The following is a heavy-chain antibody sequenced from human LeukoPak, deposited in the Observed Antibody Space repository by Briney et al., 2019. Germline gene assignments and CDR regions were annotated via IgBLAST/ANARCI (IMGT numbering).Heavy chain of an antibody. V-gene: IGHV3-30*02. CDR1: GLSFSSYG. J-gene: IGHJ4*02. D-gene: IGHD6-19*01. CDR2: IRYDGNNK. CDR3: AREAVAYSRGWYYLVY. Sequence: GGSLRLSCVASGLSFSSYGMHWVRQAPGKGLDWVAFIRYDGNNKYYADSVKGRFTISRDNSKNTLYLQMNSLRSEDTAVYYCAREAVAYSRGWYYLVYWGQGTLVTVSS.